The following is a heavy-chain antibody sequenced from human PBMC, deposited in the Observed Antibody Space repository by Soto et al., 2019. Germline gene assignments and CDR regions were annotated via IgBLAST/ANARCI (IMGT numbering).Heavy chain of an antibody. D-gene: IGHD4-17*01. J-gene: IGHJ6*02. Sequence: QITLKESGPTLVKPTQTLTLTCTFSGFSLNTSGVGVGWIRQPPGKALECLALIYWDDDKRYSPSLKTRLTIDKDTSNNPVVLTMTNMDPVDTATYYCARDYVAPPPCYFGFDVWGHGTTVTVSS. CDR3: ARDYVAPPPCYFGFDV. CDR2: IYWDDDK. V-gene: IGHV2-5*02. CDR1: GFSLNTSGVG.